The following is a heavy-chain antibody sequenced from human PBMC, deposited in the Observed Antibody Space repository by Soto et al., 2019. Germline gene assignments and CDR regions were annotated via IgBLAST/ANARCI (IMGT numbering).Heavy chain of an antibody. CDR3: ARVGLSGYDLSYYYYYYMDV. CDR1: GFTFSDYY. J-gene: IGHJ6*03. V-gene: IGHV3-11*01. D-gene: IGHD5-12*01. Sequence: GGSLRLSCAASGFTFSDYYMSWIRQAPGKGLEWVSYISSSGSTIYYADSVKGRFTISRDNAKNSLYLQMNSLRAEDTAVYYCARVGLSGYDLSYYYYYYMDVWGKGTTVTVSS. CDR2: ISSSGSTI.